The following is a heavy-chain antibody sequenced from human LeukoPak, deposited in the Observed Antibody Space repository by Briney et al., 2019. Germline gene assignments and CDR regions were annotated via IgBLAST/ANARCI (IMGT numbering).Heavy chain of an antibody. J-gene: IGHJ5*02. V-gene: IGHV3-7*01. Sequence: GGSLRLSCAASGFTLSSYWMSWVRQAPGKGPEWVANIKYDGGESYYVDSVKGRFTISRDNAKNSLYLQMNSLRVEDTAIYYCVRGGQRFDPWGQGTLVTVSS. CDR2: IKYDGGES. CDR1: GFTLSSYW. D-gene: IGHD3/OR15-3a*01. CDR3: VRGGQRFDP.